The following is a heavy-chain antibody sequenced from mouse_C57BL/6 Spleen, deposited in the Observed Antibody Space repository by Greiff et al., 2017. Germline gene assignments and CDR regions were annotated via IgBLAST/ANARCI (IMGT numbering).Heavy chain of an antibody. J-gene: IGHJ3*01. V-gene: IGHV1-59*01. CDR2: IDPSDSYT. Sequence: QVQLQQPGAELVRPGTSVKLSCKASGYTFTSYWMHWVKQRPGQGLEWIGVIDPSDSYTNYNQKFKGKATLTVDTSSSTAYMQLSSQTSDDSAVYDCARWAMVSRRGFAYWGQGTLVTVSA. D-gene: IGHD2-2*01. CDR3: ARWAMVSRRGFAY. CDR1: GYTFTSYW.